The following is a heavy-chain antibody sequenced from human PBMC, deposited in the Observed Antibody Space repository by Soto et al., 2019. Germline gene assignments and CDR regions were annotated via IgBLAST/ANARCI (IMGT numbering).Heavy chain of an antibody. CDR2: ISPYNADNADT. Sequence: QVQLVQSGAELKKPGASVKVSCTTSGYTFSSYAFIWVRQAPGQGLEWMGWISPYNADNADTKNAQRLQGRVTMTIERSANTAYTEGRSQRSDATAVYYCARAELERGEVGYYGMDVWGEGTTVNVSA. V-gene: IGHV1-18*04. CDR1: GYTFSSYA. CDR3: ARAELERGEVGYYGMDV. D-gene: IGHD1-1*01. J-gene: IGHJ6*04.